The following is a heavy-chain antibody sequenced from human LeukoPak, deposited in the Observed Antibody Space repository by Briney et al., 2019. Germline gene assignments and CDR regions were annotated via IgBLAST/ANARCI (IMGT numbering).Heavy chain of an antibody. V-gene: IGHV4-39*01. Sequence: PSETLSLTCTVSGGSISSYYWGWIRQPPGKGLEWIGSIYYSGSTYYNPSLKSRVTISVDTSKNQFSLKLSSVTAADTAVYYCASSRDYDFWSGYNYYYYGMDVWGQGTTVTVSS. CDR1: GGSISSYY. J-gene: IGHJ6*02. CDR2: IYYSGST. CDR3: ASSRDYDFWSGYNYYYYGMDV. D-gene: IGHD3-3*01.